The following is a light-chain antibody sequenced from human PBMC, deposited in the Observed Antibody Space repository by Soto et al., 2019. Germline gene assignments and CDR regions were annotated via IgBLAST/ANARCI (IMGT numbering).Light chain of an antibody. CDR3: RQRSQWPPIT. J-gene: IGKJ5*01. V-gene: IGKV3-11*01. CDR2: DSS. CDR1: QSVSSH. Sequence: EIVLAQSPVTLSLSPGPRDTLSFRASQSVSSHLAWYQQKPGQAPRLLIYDSSNRATGIPARFSGGGSGTDFTLSIDNLEPEDCEIYYCRQRSQWPPITFGLGPRLDIQ.